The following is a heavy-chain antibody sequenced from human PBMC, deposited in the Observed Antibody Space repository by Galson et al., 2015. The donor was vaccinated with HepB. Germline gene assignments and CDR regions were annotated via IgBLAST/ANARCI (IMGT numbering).Heavy chain of an antibody. CDR3: ARLGGNYRTTSHFDY. V-gene: IGHV3-74*01. Sequence: SLRLSCAASGFTFSTYWMHWVRHAPGKGLVWFSRINSDGRSTSYADSVKGRFTISRDNAKNTLYLQMNRLRAEDTAVYYCARLGGNYRTTSHFDYWGQGTLVTVSS. J-gene: IGHJ4*02. CDR2: INSDGRST. CDR1: GFTFSTYW. D-gene: IGHD1-26*01.